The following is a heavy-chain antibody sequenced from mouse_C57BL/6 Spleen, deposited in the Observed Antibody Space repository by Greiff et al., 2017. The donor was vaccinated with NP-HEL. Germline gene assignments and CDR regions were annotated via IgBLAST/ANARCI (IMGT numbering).Heavy chain of an antibody. CDR1: GYSITSGYD. CDR3: ARNWDGGFDY. Sequence: VQLKESGPGMVKPSQSLSLTCTVTGYSITSGYDWHWIRHFPGNKLEWMGYISYSGSTNYNPSLKSRISITHDTSKNHFFLKLNSVTTEDTATYYCARNWDGGFDYWGQGTTLTVSS. V-gene: IGHV3-1*01. CDR2: ISYSGST. D-gene: IGHD4-1*01. J-gene: IGHJ2*01.